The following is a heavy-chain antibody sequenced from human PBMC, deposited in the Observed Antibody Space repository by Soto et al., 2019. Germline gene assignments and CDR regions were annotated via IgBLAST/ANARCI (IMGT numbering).Heavy chain of an antibody. CDR1: GFTFSSYA. CDR3: AKEAVTYYYDSSGYPTGGHDAFGI. J-gene: IGHJ3*02. Sequence: PGGCLRLSCAASGFTFSSYAMSWVRQAPGKGLEWVSAISGSVGSTYYADSVKGRFTISRDNSKNTLYLQMNSLRAEDTAVYYCAKEAVTYYYDSSGYPTGGHDAFGIWRQRTRVTVSS. CDR2: ISGSVGST. D-gene: IGHD3-22*01. V-gene: IGHV3-23*01.